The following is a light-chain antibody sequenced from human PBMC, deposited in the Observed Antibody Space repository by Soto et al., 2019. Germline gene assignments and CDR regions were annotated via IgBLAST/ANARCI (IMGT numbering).Light chain of an antibody. CDR2: GAS. V-gene: IGKV1-6*01. Sequence: ATQMTQSPSSLSASVGDRVTITCRASQGIRNDLGWYQQKPGKAPKFLIYGASSLQSGVPSRFSGSGSGTDFTLTINSLQPEDFATYYCLQDYNYPYTFGQGTKVDIK. J-gene: IGKJ2*01. CDR1: QGIRND. CDR3: LQDYNYPYT.